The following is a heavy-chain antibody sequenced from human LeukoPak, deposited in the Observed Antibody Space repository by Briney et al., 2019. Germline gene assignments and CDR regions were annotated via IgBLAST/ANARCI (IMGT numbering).Heavy chain of an antibody. V-gene: IGHV3-53*04. CDR2: IYSGGST. J-gene: IGHJ4*02. D-gene: IGHD3-10*01. Sequence: GGSLRLSCAASGFTVSSNYMSWVRQAPGKGLEWVSVIYSGGSTYYADSVKGRFTISRHNSKNTLYLRMNSLRAEDTAVYYCARDFPGELPDYWGQGTLVTVSS. CDR3: ARDFPGELPDY. CDR1: GFTVSSNY.